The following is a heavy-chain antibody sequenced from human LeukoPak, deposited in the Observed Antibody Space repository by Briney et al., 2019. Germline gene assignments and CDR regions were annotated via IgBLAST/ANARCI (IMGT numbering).Heavy chain of an antibody. D-gene: IGHD2-2*01. Sequence: GGSLRLSCAASGFTFNSYGMSWVRQAPGKGLEWVAGISYDGSNKYYADSVKGRFTISRDNSKNTLYLQLNSLRAEDTAAYYCARGGYFSSSGLDAFDIWGQGTMVTVSS. V-gene: IGHV3-30*03. CDR1: GFTFNSYG. J-gene: IGHJ3*02. CDR3: ARGGYFSSSGLDAFDI. CDR2: ISYDGSNK.